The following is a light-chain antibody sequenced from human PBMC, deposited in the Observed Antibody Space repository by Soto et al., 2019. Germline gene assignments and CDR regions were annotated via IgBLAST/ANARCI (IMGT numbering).Light chain of an antibody. J-gene: IGKJ4*01. Sequence: EIVLTQSPGTLSLSPGEGATLSCRPIKRFGGSNLAWYQQKPGQPPRLLIYGASSRATGIPDRFSGSGSGTDFTLTISRLEPEDLAVYFCQQYGSSPLTFGGGTKVEIK. CDR3: QQYGSSPLT. V-gene: IGKV3-20*01. CDR2: GAS. CDR1: KRFGGSN.